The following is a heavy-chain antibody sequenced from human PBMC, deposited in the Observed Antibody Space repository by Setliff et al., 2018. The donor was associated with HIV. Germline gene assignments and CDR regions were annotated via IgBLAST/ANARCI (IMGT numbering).Heavy chain of an antibody. J-gene: IGHJ4*02. CDR3: TRDRVPKRGYTYREPDFDS. CDR1: GYRFTSHT. V-gene: IGHV1-3*01. Sequence: ASVKVSCKASGYRFTSHTIHWMRRAPGQGLEWMGWINVVNGNTKYSQKFQDRVTISRDTSASTGYMELSRLRSEDTAVYYCTRDRVPKRGYTYREPDFDSWGQGTLVTVSS. CDR2: INVVNGNT. D-gene: IGHD5-12*01.